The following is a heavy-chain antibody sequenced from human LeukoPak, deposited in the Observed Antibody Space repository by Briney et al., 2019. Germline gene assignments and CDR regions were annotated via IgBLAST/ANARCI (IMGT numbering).Heavy chain of an antibody. V-gene: IGHV5-51*01. CDR3: ARHIGYSAWNPDY. Sequence: GESLKISCKGSGDKFFNYWIGWVRQMPGKGLEWMGIIYPYDSETRYSPSFQGQVTISADKSISTAYLQWSSLKASDTAMYYCARHIGYSAWNPDYWGQGTLVTVSS. J-gene: IGHJ4*02. CDR2: IYPYDSET. CDR1: GDKFFNYW. D-gene: IGHD5-18*01.